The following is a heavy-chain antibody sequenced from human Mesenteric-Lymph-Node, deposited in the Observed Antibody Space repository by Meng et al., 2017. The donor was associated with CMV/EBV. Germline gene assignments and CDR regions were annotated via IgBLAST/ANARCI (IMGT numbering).Heavy chain of an antibody. CDR2: IYSGGNT. CDR1: GFNVNTNF. V-gene: IGHV3-53*01. CDR3: ARGYCSSTSCYGGNYYYYGMDV. D-gene: IGHD2-2*01. J-gene: IGHJ6*02. Sequence: GESLKISCAASGFNVNTNFMTWVRQAPGKGLEWVSVIYSGGNTYYAGSVKGRFTISRDNSKNTLYLQMDSLRAEDTAMYYCARGYCSSTSCYGGNYYYYGMDVWGQGTTVTVSS.